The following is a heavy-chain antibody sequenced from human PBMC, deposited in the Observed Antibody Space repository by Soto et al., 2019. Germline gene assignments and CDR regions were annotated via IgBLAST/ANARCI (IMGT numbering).Heavy chain of an antibody. CDR2: INTLSGDT. CDR3: ARSLLKVILPLGY. CDR1: GYTFSGYY. J-gene: IGHJ4*02. Sequence: QVQLVQSGAEVKKPGASVKVSCKASGYTFSGYYMHWVRQAPGQGLEWMGWINTLSGDTSFPQKFQGKLAMTRDTSIDTAFMEVSRLTSDDTAIYYCARSLLKVILPLGYWGQGTLVSVSS. D-gene: IGHD3-3*02. V-gene: IGHV1-2*02.